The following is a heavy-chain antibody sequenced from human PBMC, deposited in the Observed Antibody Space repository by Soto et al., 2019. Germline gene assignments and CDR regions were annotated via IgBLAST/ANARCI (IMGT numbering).Heavy chain of an antibody. CDR3: ARIRYNFKGFDP. J-gene: IGHJ5*02. D-gene: IGHD1-20*01. CDR1: LYTFTNHD. CDR2: MNPNSGNS. Sequence: ASLKVSCKASLYTFTNHDSNWVRQSTAQGLEWMGWMNPNSGNSGYAQKFQGRVIMSRSTATSTAYMELSGLTSEDTAVYYCARIRYNFKGFDPSGKGSLVTVCS. V-gene: IGHV1-8*01.